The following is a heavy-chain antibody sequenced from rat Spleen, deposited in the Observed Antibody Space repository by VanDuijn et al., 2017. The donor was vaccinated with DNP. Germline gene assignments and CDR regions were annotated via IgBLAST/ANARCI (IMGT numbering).Heavy chain of an antibody. Sequence: EVQLVESGGGLVQPGGSMRLSCPASGFTFSNFRMAWVRQAPTKGLEWVASISTSGGVTYYRDSVKGRFTISRDNAENTLYLQMNSLRSEDTATYYCTTSVAYTTDDWGQGTSVTVSS. CDR1: GFTFSNFR. D-gene: IGHD1-6*01. CDR2: ISTSGGVT. CDR3: TTSVAYTTDD. J-gene: IGHJ4*01. V-gene: IGHV5-46*01.